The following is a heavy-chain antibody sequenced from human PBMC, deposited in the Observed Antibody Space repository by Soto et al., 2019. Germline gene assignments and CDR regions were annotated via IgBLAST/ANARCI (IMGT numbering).Heavy chain of an antibody. CDR3: ARTQLERRCYFDY. J-gene: IGHJ4*02. V-gene: IGHV4-34*01. CDR2: INHSGGT. CDR1: GGSFSGYY. Sequence: PSETLSLTCAVYGGSFSGYYWSWIRQPPGKGLEWIGEINHSGGTNYNPSLKSRVTISVDTSKNQFSLKLSSVTAADTAVYYCARTQLERRCYFDYWGQGTLVTVSS. D-gene: IGHD1-1*01.